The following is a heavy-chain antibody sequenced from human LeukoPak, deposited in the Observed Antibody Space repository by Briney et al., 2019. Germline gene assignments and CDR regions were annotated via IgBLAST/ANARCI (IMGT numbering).Heavy chain of an antibody. J-gene: IGHJ4*02. Sequence: GGSLRLSCAASGFTFSNYAMTWVRQAPGKGLEWVSFISGSGGSTFYADSVKGRFTISRDISKNTLYLQMNSLRAEDTAVYFCATGRRSGDLLPFDYWGQGTPVTVSS. CDR1: GFTFSNYA. D-gene: IGHD4-17*01. CDR3: ATGRRSGDLLPFDY. V-gene: IGHV3-23*01. CDR2: ISGSGGST.